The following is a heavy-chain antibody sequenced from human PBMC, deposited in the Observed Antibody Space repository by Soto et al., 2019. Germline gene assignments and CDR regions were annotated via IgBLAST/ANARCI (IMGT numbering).Heavy chain of an antibody. D-gene: IGHD2-2*01. CDR1: GFTFSSYA. J-gene: IGHJ4*02. V-gene: IGHV3-23*01. CDR3: AKDPSSGYCSSTSCSPGY. CDR2: ISGSGGST. Sequence: EVQLLESGGGLVQPGGSLRLSCAASGFTFSSYAMSWVRQAPGKGLEWVSAISGSGGSTYYADSVKGRFTISRDNSKNTLYLQMNSLRAEDTAVYYCAKDPSSGYCSSTSCSPGYWGQGPLVTVSS.